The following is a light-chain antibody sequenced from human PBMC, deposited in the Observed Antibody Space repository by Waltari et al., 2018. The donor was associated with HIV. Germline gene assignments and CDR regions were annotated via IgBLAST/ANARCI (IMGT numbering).Light chain of an antibody. CDR3: QAWDSSTSYV. CDR2: QDT. CDR1: TLGDPY. Sequence: SYALTQPPSVSVSPGQPASITCSGATLGDPYASWYQQKPGQSPVLVIYQDTKRPSGIPERFSGSNSGNTATLTISGTQAMDVADYYCQAWDSSTSYVFGTGTKVTVL. V-gene: IGLV3-1*01. J-gene: IGLJ1*01.